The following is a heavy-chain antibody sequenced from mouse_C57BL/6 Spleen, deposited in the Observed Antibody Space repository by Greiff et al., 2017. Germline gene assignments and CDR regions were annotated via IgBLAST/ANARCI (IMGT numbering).Heavy chain of an antibody. J-gene: IGHJ1*03. CDR1: GYTFTSYW. CDR3: AKPPDCDGRSYWYFDV. Sequence: VQLQQPGTELVKPGASVKLSCKASGYTFTSYWMHWVKQRPGQGLEWIGNINPSNGGTNYNETFKSKATLTVDKSSSTAYMQLSSLTSEESAVYYCAKPPDCDGRSYWYFDVWGTGTTVTVSS. V-gene: IGHV1-53*01. CDR2: INPSNGGT. D-gene: IGHD1-1*02.